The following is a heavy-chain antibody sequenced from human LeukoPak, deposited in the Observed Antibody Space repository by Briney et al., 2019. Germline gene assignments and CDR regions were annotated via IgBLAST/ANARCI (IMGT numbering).Heavy chain of an antibody. D-gene: IGHD1-26*01. CDR2: IIPIFGTA. J-gene: IGHJ4*02. CDR1: RGTFSSYA. CDR3: AREFRGSYAY. Sequence: ASVKVSCKASRGTFSSYAISWVRQAPGQGLEWVGGIIPIFGTANYAQKFQGRVTITADESTSTAYMELSSLRSEDTAVYYCAREFRGSYAYWGQGTLVTVSS. V-gene: IGHV1-69*13.